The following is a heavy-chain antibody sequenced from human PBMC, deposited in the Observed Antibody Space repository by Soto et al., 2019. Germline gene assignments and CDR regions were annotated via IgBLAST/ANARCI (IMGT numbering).Heavy chain of an antibody. J-gene: IGHJ4*02. V-gene: IGHV1-46*01. Sequence: QVQLVQSGAEVKNPGASVKVSCKASGYTFTTYYMHWLRQARGQGLEWMGIITPSSGSTRYEQKFQDRVTMTRDTSTSTVYLELSSLRSEDTAVYYCARAVSTKPDPIEYWGQGTLVTVSS. CDR2: ITPSSGST. CDR3: ARAVSTKPDPIEY. CDR1: GYTFTTYY. D-gene: IGHD4-17*01.